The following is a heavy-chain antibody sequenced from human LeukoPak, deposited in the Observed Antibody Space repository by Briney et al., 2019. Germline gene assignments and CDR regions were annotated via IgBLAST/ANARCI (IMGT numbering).Heavy chain of an antibody. CDR3: ARVGASGSYNWYIDL. CDR1: GFTFSSYS. Sequence: GGSLRLSCAASGFTFSSYSMNWVRQAPGKGLELVSSISSSSSSYIYYADSVKGRFTISRDNAKTSLYLQMNSLRAEDTAVYYCARVGASGSYNWYIDLWGRGTLVTVSS. D-gene: IGHD1-26*01. J-gene: IGHJ2*01. V-gene: IGHV3-21*01. CDR2: ISSSSSSYI.